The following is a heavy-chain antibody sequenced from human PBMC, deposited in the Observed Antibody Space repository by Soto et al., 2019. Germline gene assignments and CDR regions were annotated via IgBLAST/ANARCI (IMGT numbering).Heavy chain of an antibody. V-gene: IGHV4-59*03. CDR3: ASGTIYNSYGMDV. CDR2: IYQSGST. J-gene: IGHJ6*02. CDR1: GGASSSCE. D-gene: IGHD1-1*01. Sequence: SATMPFSSTASGGASSSCERGWSRHPPGKGLRWIGYIYQSGSTRYSPSLKSRVTISLDKSKNQFSLKVTSVTPADTAEYYCASGTIYNSYGMDVWGQGTTVTVSS.